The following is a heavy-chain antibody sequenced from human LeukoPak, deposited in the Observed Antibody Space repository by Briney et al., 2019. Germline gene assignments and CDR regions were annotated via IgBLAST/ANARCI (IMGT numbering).Heavy chain of an antibody. CDR3: ARDDNDYGDY. J-gene: IGHJ4*02. CDR2: ITGSGNTI. V-gene: IGHV3-48*03. Sequence: GGSLRLSCAASGFTFSSYEMNWVRQDPGKGLEWVSYITGSGNTIYYADSVKGRFTISRDNAKNSLYLQMNRLRAADTAVYYCARDDNDYGDYWGQGTLVTVSS. CDR1: GFTFSSYE. D-gene: IGHD2-8*01.